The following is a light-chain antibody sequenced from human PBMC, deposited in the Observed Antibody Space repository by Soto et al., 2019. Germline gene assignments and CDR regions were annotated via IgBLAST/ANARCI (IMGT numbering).Light chain of an antibody. CDR1: QTVGSN. CDR3: QQYDNWPPRT. V-gene: IGKV3-15*01. CDR2: AAS. J-gene: IGKJ1*01. Sequence: EIVMTQSPATLSVSPGERATLSCRASQTVGSNLAWYQHKPGQTPRLLIYAASTRATGIPARFSGSGSGTEYTLPISSLQSEDFAVYYCQQYDNWPPRTFGQGTKVEIK.